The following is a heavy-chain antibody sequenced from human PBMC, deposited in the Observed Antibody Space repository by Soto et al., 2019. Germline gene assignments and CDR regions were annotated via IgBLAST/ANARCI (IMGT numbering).Heavy chain of an antibody. V-gene: IGHV4-59*11. D-gene: IGHD3-16*01. CDR1: GTSMSSHY. J-gene: IGHJ4*02. Sequence: SETLSLTCTVSGTSMSSHYWTWLRQPPGKGLEWIGYISYSGSTYYNPSLKSRVTISADTSRNQFSLKLSSVIAADTAVYFCARADPDASVGFWGQGTLVTVSS. CDR3: ARADPDASVGF. CDR2: ISYSGST.